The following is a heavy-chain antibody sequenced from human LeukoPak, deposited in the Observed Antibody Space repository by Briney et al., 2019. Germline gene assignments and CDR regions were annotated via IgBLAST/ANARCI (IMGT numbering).Heavy chain of an antibody. CDR1: GFTFSSYA. CDR2: IFGSGGST. CDR3: AKTTTGYSSGRFPGWPVDY. D-gene: IGHD6-19*01. Sequence: QPGGSLRLSCAASGFTFSSYAMYWVRQAPGKGREWVSGIFGSGGSTHYADSVKGRFTISRDNSKNTVYLQMNSLRDEDTAVYYCAKTTTGYSSGRFPGWPVDYWGQGTLVTVSS. V-gene: IGHV3-23*01. J-gene: IGHJ4*02.